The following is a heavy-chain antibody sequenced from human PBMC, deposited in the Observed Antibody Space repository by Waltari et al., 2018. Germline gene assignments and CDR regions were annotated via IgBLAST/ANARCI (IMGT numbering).Heavy chain of an antibody. Sequence: VQLVQSGAEVKKPGSSVKVSCKASGGTFSSYAISWVRQAPGQGLEWMGLVDPEDGETIYAEKFQGRVTITADTSTDTAYMELSSLRSEDTAVYYCATDSGLRGSGNYWGQGTLVTVSS. D-gene: IGHD3-10*01. CDR2: VDPEDGET. J-gene: IGHJ4*02. CDR1: GGTFSSYA. CDR3: ATDSGLRGSGNY. V-gene: IGHV1-69-2*01.